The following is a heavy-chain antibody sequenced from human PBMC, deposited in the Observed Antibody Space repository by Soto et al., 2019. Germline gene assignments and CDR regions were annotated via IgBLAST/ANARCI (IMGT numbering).Heavy chain of an antibody. CDR3: ARLRSHLSTVGLDP. CDR2: ISGSGGST. D-gene: IGHD1-26*01. J-gene: IGHJ5*02. Sequence: PGGSLRLSCAASGFTFSSYAMSWVRQAPGKGLEWVSAISGSGGSTYYADSVKGRFTISRDNSKNTLYLQMNSLRADDTAVYYCARLRSHLSTVGLDPWGQGTLVTV. CDR1: GFTFSSYA. V-gene: IGHV3-23*01.